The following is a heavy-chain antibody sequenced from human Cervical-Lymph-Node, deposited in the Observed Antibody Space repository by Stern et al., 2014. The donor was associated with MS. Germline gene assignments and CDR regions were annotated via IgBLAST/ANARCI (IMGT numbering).Heavy chain of an antibody. CDR3: ARGNASGPSAFDI. V-gene: IGHV4-34*01. D-gene: IGHD1-1*01. Sequence: QVQLQQWGAGLLKPSETLSLTCAVYGGSFNGYYWSWIRQPPGKGLEWIGEINHSGSTNSNPSLKSRVTISVDTSKTQFSLKLSSVTAADTAVYYCARGNASGPSAFDIWGQGTMVTVSS. CDR1: GGSFNGYY. J-gene: IGHJ3*02. CDR2: INHSGST.